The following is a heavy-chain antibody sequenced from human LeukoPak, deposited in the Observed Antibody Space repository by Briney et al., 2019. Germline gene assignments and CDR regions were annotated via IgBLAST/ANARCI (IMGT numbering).Heavy chain of an antibody. V-gene: IGHV3-33*01. CDR1: GFTFSHCG. CDR2: ISFDGNYK. CDR3: ARDAALGEQHYFDY. J-gene: IGHJ4*02. D-gene: IGHD1/OR15-1a*01. Sequence: PGGSLRLSCAASGFTFSHCGMHWVRQAPGKGLEWVAVISFDGNYKYYADSVKGRFTVSRDDSKNTLYLQMNGLRAEDTAVYYCARDAALGEQHYFDYWGQGTLVTVSS.